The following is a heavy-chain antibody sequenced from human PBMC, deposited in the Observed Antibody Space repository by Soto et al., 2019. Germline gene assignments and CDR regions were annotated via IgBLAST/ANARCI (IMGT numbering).Heavy chain of an antibody. V-gene: IGHV4-4*07. CDR2: IYTSGST. D-gene: IGHD2-2*02. J-gene: IGHJ5*02. Sequence: QVQLQESGPGLVKPSETLSLTCTVSGGSISSYYWSWIRQPAGKGLEWIGRIYTSGSTNYNPSLNSRVTMSVDTSKNQFSLKLSSVTAADTAVYYCARDRGYCSSTSCYKGGWFDPWGQGPLVTVSS. CDR3: ARDRGYCSSTSCYKGGWFDP. CDR1: GGSISSYY.